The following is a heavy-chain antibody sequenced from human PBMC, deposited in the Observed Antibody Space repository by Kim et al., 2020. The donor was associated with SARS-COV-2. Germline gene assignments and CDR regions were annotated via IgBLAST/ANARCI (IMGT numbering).Heavy chain of an antibody. CDR1: GFTFSSYG. V-gene: IGHV3-30*18. Sequence: GGSLRLSCAASGFTFSSYGMHWVRQAPGKGLEWVAVISYDGSNKYYADSVKGRFTISRDNSKNTLYLQMNSLRAEDTAVYYCAKDFRYCSGGSCYPHGLDYWGQGTLVTVSS. CDR2: ISYDGSNK. CDR3: AKDFRYCSGGSCYPHGLDY. D-gene: IGHD2-15*01. J-gene: IGHJ4*02.